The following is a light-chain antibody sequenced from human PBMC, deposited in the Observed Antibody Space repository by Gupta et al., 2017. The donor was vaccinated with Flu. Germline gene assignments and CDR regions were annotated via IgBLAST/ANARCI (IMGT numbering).Light chain of an antibody. CDR1: QGISAY. V-gene: IGKV1-39*01. CDR2: AAS. Sequence: DIQMTQSPSSLSASVGDRVSITCRASQGISAYVTWYQQKPEKAPKLLIYAASSLQTGVPSRFSGSGSGTEFTLTISSLQPEDFATYYCLQTFSIPWTFGQGTPVEI. CDR3: LQTFSIPWT. J-gene: IGKJ1*01.